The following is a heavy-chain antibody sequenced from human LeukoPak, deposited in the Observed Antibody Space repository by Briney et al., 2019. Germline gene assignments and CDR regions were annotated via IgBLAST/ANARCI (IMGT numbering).Heavy chain of an antibody. J-gene: IGHJ6*03. Sequence: PSETLSLTCTVSGGSISSYYWSWIRQPPGKGLERIGYIYYSGSTNYNRSLKSRVTISVDTSKNQFSLKLSSVTAADTAVYYCARTTEGGYTYDYFYYYYMDVWGKGTTVTISS. D-gene: IGHD5-18*01. CDR1: GGSISSYY. CDR2: IYYSGST. CDR3: ARTTEGGYTYDYFYYYYMDV. V-gene: IGHV4-59*01.